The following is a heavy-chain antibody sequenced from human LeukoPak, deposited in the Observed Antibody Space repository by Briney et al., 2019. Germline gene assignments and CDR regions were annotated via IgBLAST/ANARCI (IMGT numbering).Heavy chain of an antibody. D-gene: IGHD1-26*01. CDR2: INHSGST. CDR1: GASFSGYY. Sequence: SETLSLTCGVYGASFSGYYWTWIRQPPGKGLEWIGEINHSGSTNYNPSLKSRISISLDTSKNQFSLKLNSMTAADTAVYYCARGSTTSDAFDIWGQGTMVTVSS. CDR3: ARGSTTSDAFDI. J-gene: IGHJ3*02. V-gene: IGHV4-34*01.